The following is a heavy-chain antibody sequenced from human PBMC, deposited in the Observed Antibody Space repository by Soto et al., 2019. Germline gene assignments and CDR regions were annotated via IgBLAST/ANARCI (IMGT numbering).Heavy chain of an antibody. CDR3: TEGRFDY. V-gene: IGHV4-34*01. J-gene: IGHJ4*02. Sequence: QVQLQQWGAGLLKPSETLSLTCAVYGGSFSAYYWSWIRQPPGKGLEWIGEINQSGSTKYNPSLKSRVTMSVDTSKNQFSLELTSVTAADTALYFCTEGRFDYWGQGTLVTVSS. CDR2: INQSGST. CDR1: GGSFSAYY.